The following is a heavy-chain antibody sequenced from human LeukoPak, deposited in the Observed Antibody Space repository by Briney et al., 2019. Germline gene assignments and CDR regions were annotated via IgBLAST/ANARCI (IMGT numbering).Heavy chain of an antibody. J-gene: IGHJ3*02. CDR2: IYYSGST. Sequence: SETLSLTCTVSGGSISSYYWSWIRQPPGKGLEWIGYIYYSGSTNYNPSLKSRVTISVDTSKNQFSLKLSSVTAADTAVYYCAREGIRFFDAFDIWGQGTMVTVSS. V-gene: IGHV4-59*12. D-gene: IGHD3-3*01. CDR1: GGSISSYY. CDR3: AREGIRFFDAFDI.